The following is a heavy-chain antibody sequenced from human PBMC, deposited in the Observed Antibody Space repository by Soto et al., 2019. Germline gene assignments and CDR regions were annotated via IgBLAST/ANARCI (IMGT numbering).Heavy chain of an antibody. V-gene: IGHV3-48*02. J-gene: IGHJ6*02. D-gene: IGHD5-12*01. CDR3: ARDLVDMATIAYYYYGMDV. CDR1: GFTFSSYS. Sequence: GGSLRLSCAASGFTFSSYSMNWVRQAPGQGLEWGSYISSSSSTIYYADSVKGRFTISRDNAKNSLYLQMNSLRDEDTAVYYCARDLVDMATIAYYYYGMDVWGQGTAVTVSS. CDR2: ISSSSSTI.